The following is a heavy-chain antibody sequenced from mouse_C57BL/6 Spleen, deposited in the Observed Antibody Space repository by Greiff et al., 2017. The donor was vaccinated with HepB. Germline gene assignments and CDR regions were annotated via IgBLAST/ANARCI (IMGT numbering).Heavy chain of an antibody. V-gene: IGHV1-26*01. CDR1: GYTFTDYY. J-gene: IGHJ3*01. Sequence: VQLQQSGPELVKPGASVKISCKASGYTFTDYYMNWVKQSHGKSLEWIGDINPNNGGTSYNQKFKGKATLTVDKSSSTAYMELRSLTSEDSAVYYCANSYGNYEAWFAYWGQGTLVTVSA. CDR2: INPNNGGT. CDR3: ANSYGNYEAWFAY. D-gene: IGHD2-1*01.